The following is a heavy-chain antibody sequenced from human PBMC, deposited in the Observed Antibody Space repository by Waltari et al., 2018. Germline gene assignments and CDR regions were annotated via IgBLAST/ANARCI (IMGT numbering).Heavy chain of an antibody. D-gene: IGHD2-15*01. J-gene: IGHJ4*02. V-gene: IGHV3-23*01. CDR2: ISGSGGST. CDR3: AKDRDRGVRIIDY. CDR1: GVTFSSYA. Sequence: EVQLLESGGGLVQPGGSLSLSCAAAGVTFSSYAMSSVRQAPGKGLEWVSAISGSGGSTYYADSVKGRFTISRDNSKNTLYLQMNSLRAEDTAVYYCAKDRDRGVRIIDYWGQGTLVTVSS.